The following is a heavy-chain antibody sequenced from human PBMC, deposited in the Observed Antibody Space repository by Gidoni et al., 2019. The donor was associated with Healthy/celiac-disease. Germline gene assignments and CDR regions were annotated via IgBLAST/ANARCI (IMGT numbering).Heavy chain of an antibody. Sequence: VHLVESGGGLLQPGGSLRLSCAASGFTFSSYEMNWFRQAPGKGLEWVSYISSSGSTIYYADSVKGRFTISRDNAKKSLYLQMNSLRAEDTAVYYCISTLGTARYYFDYWGQVTLVTVSS. CDR1: GFTFSSYE. CDR3: ISTLGTARYYFDY. CDR2: ISSSGSTI. V-gene: IGHV3-48*03. J-gene: IGHJ4*02. D-gene: IGHD7-27*01.